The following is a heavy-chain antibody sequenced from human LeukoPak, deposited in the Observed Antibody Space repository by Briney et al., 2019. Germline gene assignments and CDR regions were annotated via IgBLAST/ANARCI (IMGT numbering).Heavy chain of an antibody. V-gene: IGHV4-38-2*02. CDR2: IYHSGST. CDR1: GYSISSGYY. CDR3: AAEDGGSNWFDP. Sequence: SETLSLTCTVSGYSISSGYYWGWIRQPPGKGLEWIGSIYHSGSTYYNPSLKSRVTISVDTSKNQFSLKLSSVTAADTAVYYCAAEDGGSNWFDPWGQGTLVTVSS. J-gene: IGHJ5*02. D-gene: IGHD3-16*01.